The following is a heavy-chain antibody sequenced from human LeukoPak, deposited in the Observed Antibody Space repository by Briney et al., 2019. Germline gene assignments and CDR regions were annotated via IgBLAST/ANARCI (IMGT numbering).Heavy chain of an antibody. CDR2: ISGSGGST. Sequence: GGSLRLSCAASGFTFSSYAMSWVRQAPGKGLEWVSAISGSGGSTYYADSVKGRLTISRDNSKNTLYLQMNSLRAEDTAVYYCAKALAYCGGDCYSTIDYWGQGTLVTVSS. J-gene: IGHJ4*02. CDR1: GFTFSSYA. D-gene: IGHD2-21*02. CDR3: AKALAYCGGDCYSTIDY. V-gene: IGHV3-23*01.